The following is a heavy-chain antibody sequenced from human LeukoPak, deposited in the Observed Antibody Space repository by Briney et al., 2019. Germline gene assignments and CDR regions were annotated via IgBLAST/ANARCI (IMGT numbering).Heavy chain of an antibody. CDR2: ISGSGST. Sequence: PSETLSLTCTVSGSSISRHDYSWTWIRQPAGKGLEWIGRISGSGSTLYNPSLESRVTISLDTSNNQFSLKLSSVTAADTAVYYCARDRSVERGWFDPWGQGTLVTVSS. J-gene: IGHJ5*02. CDR3: ARDRSVERGWFDP. V-gene: IGHV4-61*02. D-gene: IGHD1-26*01. CDR1: GSSISRHD.